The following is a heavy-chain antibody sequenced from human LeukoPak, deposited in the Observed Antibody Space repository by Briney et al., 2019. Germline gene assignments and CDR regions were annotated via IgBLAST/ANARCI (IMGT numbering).Heavy chain of an antibody. Sequence: GESLKISCKGSGYSFTSYWIGWVRQMPGKGLEWMGIIYPGDSDTRYSPSFQGQVTISADKSISTAYLQWSSLKASDTAMYYCARTIDYSNYPGWVDYWGQGTLVTVSS. CDR3: ARTIDYSNYPGWVDY. D-gene: IGHD4-4*01. CDR1: GYSFTSYW. CDR2: IYPGDSDT. J-gene: IGHJ4*02. V-gene: IGHV5-51*01.